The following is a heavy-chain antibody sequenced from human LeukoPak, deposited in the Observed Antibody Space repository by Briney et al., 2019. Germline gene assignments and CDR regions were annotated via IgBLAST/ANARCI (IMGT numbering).Heavy chain of an antibody. Sequence: ASVKVSCKASGYTVTSYYMHWVRQAPGQGLEWMGILNPSGGSSSYAQKFQGRATLTRATSTSTVYMELSRLRSDDTAVYYCARGNVLRFLEWSHPQNWFDPWGQGTLVTVSS. CDR3: ARGNVLRFLEWSHPQNWFDP. J-gene: IGHJ5*02. CDR2: LNPSGGSS. V-gene: IGHV1-46*01. CDR1: GYTVTSYY. D-gene: IGHD3-3*01.